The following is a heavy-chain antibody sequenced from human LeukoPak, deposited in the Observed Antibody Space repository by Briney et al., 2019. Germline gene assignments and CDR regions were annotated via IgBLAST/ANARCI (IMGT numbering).Heavy chain of an antibody. D-gene: IGHD3-10*01. CDR1: GDSISSTSYY. V-gene: IGHV4-39*01. Sequence: KPSETLSLTCTVSGDSISSTSYYWDWIRQPPGKGLEWIGGIYNSGTTYYNPCLKSRVTISVDTSKNQFSLKVSSVTAADTAVYYCASRVYGLGSFNYWGQGTLVTVSS. CDR2: IYNSGTT. J-gene: IGHJ4*01. CDR3: ASRVYGLGSFNY.